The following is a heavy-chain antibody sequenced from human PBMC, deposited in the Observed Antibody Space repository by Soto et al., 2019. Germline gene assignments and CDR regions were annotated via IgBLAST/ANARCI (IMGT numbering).Heavy chain of an antibody. V-gene: IGHV2-70*01. CDR2: IDWDDDK. D-gene: IGHD6-6*01. Sequence: SGPTLVNPTQTLTLTCTFSGFSLSTSGMCVSWIRQPPGKALEWLALIDWDDDKYYNTSLKTRLTISKDTSKNQVVLTMTNMDPVDTATYYCARMTSSSSGGWFDPWGQGTLVTVSS. CDR3: ARMTSSSSGGWFDP. J-gene: IGHJ5*02. CDR1: GFSLSTSGMC.